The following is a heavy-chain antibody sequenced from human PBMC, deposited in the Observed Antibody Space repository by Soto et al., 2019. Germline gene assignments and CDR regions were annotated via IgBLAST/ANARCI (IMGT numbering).Heavy chain of an antibody. CDR3: ASHTAMTHGGFDP. CDR1: GGTFSSYS. CDR2: IIPIFGTA. J-gene: IGHJ5*02. D-gene: IGHD5-18*01. Sequence: SVKVSCKASGGTFSSYSISWVRDAPGQGLEWMGGIIPIFGTANYAQKFQGRVTITADESTSTAYMELSSLRSEDTAVYYCASHTAMTHGGFDPWGQGTLVTVSS. V-gene: IGHV1-69*13.